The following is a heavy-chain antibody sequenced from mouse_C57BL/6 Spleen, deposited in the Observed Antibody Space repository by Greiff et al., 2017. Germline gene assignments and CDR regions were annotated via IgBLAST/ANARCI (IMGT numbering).Heavy chain of an antibody. Sequence: VNVVESGPELVKPGASVKISCKASGYAFSSSWMHWVKQRPGQGLEWIGRICPGRGDTNYNGKFKGKATLTADKSSSTAYIQLSSLTSEDSAVYFCLYYYGRSSAMDDWGKGTSVTVSS. D-gene: IGHD1-1*01. V-gene: IGHV1-82*01. J-gene: IGHJ4*01. CDR2: ICPGRGDT. CDR1: GYAFSSSW. CDR3: LYYYGRSSAMDD.